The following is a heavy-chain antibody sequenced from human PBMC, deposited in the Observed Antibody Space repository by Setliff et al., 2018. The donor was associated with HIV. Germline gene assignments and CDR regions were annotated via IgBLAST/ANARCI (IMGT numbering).Heavy chain of an antibody. J-gene: IGHJ4*02. CDR1: GFNFRGYN. Sequence: GGSLRLSCAVSGFNFRGYNMNWVRQAPGKGLEWVSSISTSSTYTYYADSVKGRFTISRDNAKNALYLQMNSLRAEDTAVYYCARDPENWGWGGGEKVFDYWGQGTLVTVSS. CDR3: ARDPENWGWGGGEKVFDY. CDR2: ISTSSTYT. V-gene: IGHV3-21*01. D-gene: IGHD7-27*01.